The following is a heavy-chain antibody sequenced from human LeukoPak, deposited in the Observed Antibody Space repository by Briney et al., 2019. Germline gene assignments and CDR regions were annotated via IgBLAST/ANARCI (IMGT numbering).Heavy chain of an antibody. CDR3: GRLSQGDYYYGMDV. V-gene: IGHV4-59*08. CDR2: IYYSGST. Sequence: PSETLSLTCTLSVGSIGSYHGSWIRHPPGEGLEWIGYIYYSGSTNYNPSLKRRVFISVDASKNKFSLKQTSVTAADTAVYYCGRLSQGDYYYGMDVWGQGTTVSVSS. J-gene: IGHJ6*02. CDR1: VGSIGSYH. D-gene: IGHD2/OR15-2a*01.